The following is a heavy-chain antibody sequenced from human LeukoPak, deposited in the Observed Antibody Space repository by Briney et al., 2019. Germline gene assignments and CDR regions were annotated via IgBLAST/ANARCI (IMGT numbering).Heavy chain of an antibody. CDR1: GFTFSSYS. D-gene: IGHD3-9*01. V-gene: IGHV3-21*04. CDR2: ISSSSSYI. CDR3: AKWGDYDVLTGYYVSDY. J-gene: IGHJ4*02. Sequence: GGSLRLSCAASGFTFSSYSMNWVRQAPGKGLGWVSSISSSSSYIYYADSVKGRFTISRDNSKNTLYLQINSLRAEDTAVYYCAKWGDYDVLTGYYVSDYWGQGTLVTVSS.